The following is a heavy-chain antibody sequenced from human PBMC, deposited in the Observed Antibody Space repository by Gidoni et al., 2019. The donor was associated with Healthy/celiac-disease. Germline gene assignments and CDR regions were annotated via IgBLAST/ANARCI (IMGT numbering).Heavy chain of an antibody. Sequence: QVQLQESGPGLVKPSETLSLTCTVTGGSISSYYWSWIRQPAGKGLGWIGRIYTSGSTNYNPSLKSRVTMSVDTSKNQFSLKLSSVTAADTAVYYCARLPDYWGQGTLVTVSS. CDR3: ARLPDY. CDR1: GGSISSYY. V-gene: IGHV4-4*07. J-gene: IGHJ4*02. CDR2: IYTSGST.